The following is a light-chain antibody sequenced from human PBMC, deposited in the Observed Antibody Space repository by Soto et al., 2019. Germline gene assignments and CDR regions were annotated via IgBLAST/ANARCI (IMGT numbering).Light chain of an antibody. V-gene: IGLV2-14*03. CDR3: SSYTSSSTVV. Sequence: QSALTQPASVSGSPGQSITISCTGTSSDVGDYDYVSWYQQHPGKAPKLMICDVSYRPSGVSNRFSGSKSGNTASLTISGLQAEDEDDYYCSSYTSSSTVVFGGGTKLTVL. CDR1: SSDVGDYDY. CDR2: DVS. J-gene: IGLJ2*01.